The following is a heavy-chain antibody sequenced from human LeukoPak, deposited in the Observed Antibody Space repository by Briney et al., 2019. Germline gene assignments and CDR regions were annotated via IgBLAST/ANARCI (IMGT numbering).Heavy chain of an antibody. CDR3: AKGTSAYPWRFDY. D-gene: IGHD1/OR15-1a*01. V-gene: IGHV3-23*01. Sequence: GGSLRLSCAASGFTFSSYAMSWVRQAPGKGLEWVSAISGSGGSTYYADYVKGRFTISRDDSKNTVYLQMNSLRVEDTAVYYCAKGTSAYPWRFDYWGQGAQIVVSA. CDR2: ISGSGGST. CDR1: GFTFSSYA. J-gene: IGHJ4*02.